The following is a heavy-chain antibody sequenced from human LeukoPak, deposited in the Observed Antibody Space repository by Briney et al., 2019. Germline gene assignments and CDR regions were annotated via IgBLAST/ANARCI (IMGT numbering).Heavy chain of an antibody. V-gene: IGHV3-43*02. Sequence: GGSLRLSCAASGFTFDDYAMHWVRHAPGKGLEWVSLISGDGGSTYYADSVKGRFTISRDNAKNSLYLQMNSLRAEDTAVYYCARTTVTTRWFDPWGQGTLVTVSS. CDR3: ARTTVTTRWFDP. D-gene: IGHD4-17*01. CDR2: ISGDGGST. CDR1: GFTFDDYA. J-gene: IGHJ5*02.